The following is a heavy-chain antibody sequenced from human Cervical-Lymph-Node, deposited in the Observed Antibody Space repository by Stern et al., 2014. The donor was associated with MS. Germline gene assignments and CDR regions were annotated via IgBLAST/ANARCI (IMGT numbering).Heavy chain of an antibody. D-gene: IGHD2-2*01. CDR1: GGSISSDNYY. CDR3: ARDHFTTSLDV. V-gene: IGHV4-31*03. J-gene: IGHJ6*02. Sequence: QVQLQESGPGLVKPSQTLSITCTVSGGSISSDNYYWTWIRQHPGKGLEWIGHIYYSGTPYYNPSLKSRVSITVDTSKNLFSLRLSSVTAADTAVYYCARDHFTTSLDVWGHGTTVTVS. CDR2: IYYSGTP.